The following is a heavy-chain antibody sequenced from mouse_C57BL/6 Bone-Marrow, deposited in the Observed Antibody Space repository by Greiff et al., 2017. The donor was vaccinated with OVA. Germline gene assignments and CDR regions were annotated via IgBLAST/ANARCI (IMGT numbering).Heavy chain of an antibody. Sequence: QVQLQQPGAELVKPGASVKLPCKASGYTFTSYWMQWVKQRPGQGLEWIGEIDPSDSYTNYNQKFKGKATLTVDTSSSTAYMQLSSLTSDDSAVYYCARTGGTLAWFAYWGQGTLVTVSA. CDR2: IDPSDSYT. J-gene: IGHJ3*01. V-gene: IGHV1-50*01. CDR1: GYTFTSYW. CDR3: ARTGGTLAWFAY. D-gene: IGHD2-14*01.